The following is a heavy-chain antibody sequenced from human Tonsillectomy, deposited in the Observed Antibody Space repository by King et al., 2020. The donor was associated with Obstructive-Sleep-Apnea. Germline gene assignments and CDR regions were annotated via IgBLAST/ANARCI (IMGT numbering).Heavy chain of an antibody. V-gene: IGHV4-4*07. Sequence: QLQESGPGLVKPSETLSLTCTVSGASISSYCWSWIRQSAGEGLEWIGRMYTSGSTNYNPSLEIRVTMSGDTSKNQFSLKLNSVTAADTAVYYCARGTAIVGATSRAFDIWGQGTKVTVSS. CDR2: MYTSGST. J-gene: IGHJ3*02. D-gene: IGHD1-26*01. CDR3: ARGTAIVGATSRAFDI. CDR1: GASISSYC.